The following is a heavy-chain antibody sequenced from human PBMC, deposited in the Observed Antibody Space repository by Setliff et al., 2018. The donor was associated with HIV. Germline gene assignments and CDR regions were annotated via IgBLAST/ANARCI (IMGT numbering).Heavy chain of an antibody. D-gene: IGHD1-26*01. J-gene: IGHJ6*03. CDR1: GFTFSRDW. Sequence: PGGSLRLSCAASGFTFSRDWMLWVRQPPGKGLVWVARTNSDGSSTSRADSVKGRFTISRGNAKSTLYLQMNSLRAEDTAVYYCARDNWDSGSYYGYYYYMDVWGKGTTVTVSS. V-gene: IGHV3-74*01. CDR2: TNSDGSST. CDR3: ARDNWDSGSYYGYYYYMDV.